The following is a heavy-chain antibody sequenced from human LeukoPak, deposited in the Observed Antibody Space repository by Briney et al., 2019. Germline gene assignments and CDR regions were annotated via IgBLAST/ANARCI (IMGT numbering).Heavy chain of an antibody. D-gene: IGHD5-18*01. CDR1: GFTFTTYW. Sequence: PGGSLRLSCAASGFTFTTYWMHWVRQAPGKGLVWVSHINSDRSITSYADSVKGRFTISRDNAKNTLYLQMNSLRAEDTAAYYCARDAVDTANAVWGQGTTVTVSS. CDR3: ARDAVDTANAV. CDR2: INSDRSIT. V-gene: IGHV3-74*01. J-gene: IGHJ6*02.